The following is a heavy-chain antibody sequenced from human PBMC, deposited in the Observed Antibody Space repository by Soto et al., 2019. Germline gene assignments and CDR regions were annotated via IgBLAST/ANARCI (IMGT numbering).Heavy chain of an antibody. CDR1: GGSISGDY. J-gene: IGHJ4*02. D-gene: IGHD3-16*01. CDR2: IYYSGST. CDR3: AAGERYYFDY. V-gene: IGHV4-59*12. Sequence: ASGTLSLTCTVSGGSISGDYWSWIRQPPGKGLEWIGYIYYSGSTNYNPSLKSRVTISVDTSKNQFSLKLSSVTAADTSMYYCAAGERYYFDYWGQGTLVTVSS.